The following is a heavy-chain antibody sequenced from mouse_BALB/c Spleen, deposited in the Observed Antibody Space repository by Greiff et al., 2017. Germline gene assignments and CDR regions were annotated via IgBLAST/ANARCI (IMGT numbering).Heavy chain of an antibody. J-gene: IGHJ2*01. Sequence: QVQLKQSGAELMKPGASVKISCKATGYTFRSYWIEWVKQRPGHGLEWIGEILPGSGSTNYNEKFKGKATFTADTSSNTAYMQLSSLTSEDSAVYYCARETTVNYFDYWGQGTTLTVSS. V-gene: IGHV1-9*01. CDR3: ARETTVNYFDY. CDR1: GYTFRSYW. D-gene: IGHD1-1*01. CDR2: ILPGSGST.